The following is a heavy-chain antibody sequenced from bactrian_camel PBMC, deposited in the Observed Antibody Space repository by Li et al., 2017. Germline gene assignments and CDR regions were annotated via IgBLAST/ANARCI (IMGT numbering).Heavy chain of an antibody. V-gene: IGHV3S26*01. Sequence: HVQLVESGGGLVQPGGSLSLSCVVSGTNLTKYYINWVRQAPRKGLELVSFISNGEATMYADSVKGRFTISRDNAKNTLYLQMNSLKTEDTAVYYCGNIFTDPENKREWGQGTQVTVS. CDR2: ISNGEAT. CDR3: GNIFTDPENKRE. CDR1: GTNLTKYY. J-gene: IGHJ4*01.